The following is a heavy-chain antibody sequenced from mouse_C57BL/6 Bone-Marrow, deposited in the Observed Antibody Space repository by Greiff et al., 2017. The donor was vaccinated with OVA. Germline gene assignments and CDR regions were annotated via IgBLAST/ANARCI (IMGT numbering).Heavy chain of an antibody. V-gene: IGHV1-81*01. CDR3: ARWAYSPDY. D-gene: IGHD2-12*01. Sequence: QRTGQGLEWIGEIYPRSGNTYYNEKFKGKATLTADKSSSTAYMELRSLTSEDSAVYFCARWAYSPDYWGQGTTLTVSS. CDR2: IYPRSGNT. J-gene: IGHJ2*01.